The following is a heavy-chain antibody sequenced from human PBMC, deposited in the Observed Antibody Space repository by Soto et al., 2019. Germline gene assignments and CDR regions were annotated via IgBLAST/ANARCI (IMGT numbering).Heavy chain of an antibody. Sequence: SVTLSLTCHFSGGYISSGGYYWSWVRQQPGKGLEWIGYIYYSGTAEYNPSLESGVAISRDASKRHFSLRMNSVTAADTAVYYCADVTIGRYYFDDCGQGTRVT. V-gene: IGHV4-31*03. CDR1: GGYISSGGYY. D-gene: IGHD3-3*01. CDR2: IYYSGTA. CDR3: ADVTIGRYYFDD. J-gene: IGHJ4*02.